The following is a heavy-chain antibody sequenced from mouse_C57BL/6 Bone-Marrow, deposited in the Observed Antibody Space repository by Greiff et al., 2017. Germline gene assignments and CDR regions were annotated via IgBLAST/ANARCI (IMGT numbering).Heavy chain of an antibody. CDR2: INPSSGYT. D-gene: IGHD1-1*01. J-gene: IGHJ2*01. CDR1: GYTFTSYT. V-gene: IGHV1-4*01. Sequence: QVQLQQSGAELARPGASVKMSCKASGYTFTSYTMHWVKQRPGQGLEWIGYINPSSGYTKYNQKFKDKATLTADKSSSTAYMLLSSLTSEDSAVYYCARYHYGSSYGYWGQGTTLTVSS. CDR3: ARYHYGSSYGY.